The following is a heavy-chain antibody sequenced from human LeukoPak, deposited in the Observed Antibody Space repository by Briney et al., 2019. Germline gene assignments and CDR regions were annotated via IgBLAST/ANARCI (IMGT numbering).Heavy chain of an antibody. CDR2: IYPGDSAT. D-gene: IGHD4-23*01. J-gene: IGHJ4*02. V-gene: IGHV5-51*01. CDR3: ARTDYGGNSDYFDY. Sequence: GESLKISCKVSGYTFTNFWIGWVRQMPGKGLELMGIIYPGDSATRYSPSFQGQVTISADKSISTAYLQWSSLKASDTAMYYCARTDYGGNSDYFDYWGQGTLVTVSS. CDR1: GYTFTNFW.